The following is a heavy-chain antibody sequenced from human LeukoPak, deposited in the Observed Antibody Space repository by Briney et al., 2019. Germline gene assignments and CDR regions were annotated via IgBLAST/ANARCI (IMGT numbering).Heavy chain of an antibody. J-gene: IGHJ4*02. CDR2: IKQDGSEK. D-gene: IGHD6-13*01. CDR1: GLSFSNYW. Sequence: GGSLRLSCAASGLSFSNYWMTWVRQARGKGLEWVANIKQDGSEKYYVDSVKGRFTISRDNAKSSVYLQMNSLRAEDTAVYYCARKYSITWLQFFDYWGQGTLVTVSS. V-gene: IGHV3-7*04. CDR3: ARKYSITWLQFFDY.